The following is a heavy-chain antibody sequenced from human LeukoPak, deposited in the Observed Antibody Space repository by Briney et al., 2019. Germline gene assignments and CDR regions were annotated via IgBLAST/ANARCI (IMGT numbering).Heavy chain of an antibody. J-gene: IGHJ4*02. D-gene: IGHD3-22*01. V-gene: IGHV4-34*01. CDR1: GGSFSGYY. CDR2: INHSGST. Sequence: SETLSLTCAVYGGSFSGYYWSWIRQPPGKGLEWIGEINHSGSTNYNPSLKSRVTISVDTSKNQFSLKLSSVTAADTAVYYCARGRPIDSSGSHLGCWGQGTLVTVSS. CDR3: ARGRPIDSSGSHLGC.